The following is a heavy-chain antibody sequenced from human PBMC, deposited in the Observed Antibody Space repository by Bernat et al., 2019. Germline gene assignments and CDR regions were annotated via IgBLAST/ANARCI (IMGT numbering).Heavy chain of an antibody. Sequence: EVHLVESGGGLVQPGRSLRLSCTSSGFAFGDYPLAWFRQAPGKGLEWVGYIRTKSYGETTEYAASVEGRFTVSRDDSKSIAYLQMSSLKTEDTALYYCSRAGRINREPFDYWGQGTLVTVSS. CDR1: GFAFGDYP. J-gene: IGHJ4*02. CDR3: SRAGRINREPFDY. CDR2: IRTKSYGETT. D-gene: IGHD3-10*01. V-gene: IGHV3-49*03.